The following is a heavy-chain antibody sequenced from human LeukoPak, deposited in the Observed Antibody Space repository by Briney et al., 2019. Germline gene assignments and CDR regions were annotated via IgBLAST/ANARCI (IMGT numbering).Heavy chain of an antibody. Sequence: KPGGSLRLSCAASGFTFSDYYMSWIRQAPGKGLEWVSYISSSGSVIYYADSVKGRFTISRDNAKNSLYLQMDSLRAEDTAVYYCARGGIITSYAFEIWGQGAMVTVSS. D-gene: IGHD1-26*01. CDR3: ARGGIITSYAFEI. CDR2: ISSSGSVI. J-gene: IGHJ3*02. CDR1: GFTFSDYY. V-gene: IGHV3-11*04.